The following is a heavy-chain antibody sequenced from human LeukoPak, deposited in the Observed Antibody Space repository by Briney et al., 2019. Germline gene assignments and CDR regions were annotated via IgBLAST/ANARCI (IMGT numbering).Heavy chain of an antibody. Sequence: GGSLRLSCAASGFTFSSYSMNWVRQAPGKGLEWVSYISSSSSTIYYADSVKGRFTISRDNAKNSLYLQMNSLRAEDTAVYCCARDKYSSSSAFDYWGQGTLVTVSS. CDR3: ARDKYSSSSAFDY. CDR2: ISSSSSTI. CDR1: GFTFSSYS. D-gene: IGHD6-6*01. V-gene: IGHV3-48*01. J-gene: IGHJ4*02.